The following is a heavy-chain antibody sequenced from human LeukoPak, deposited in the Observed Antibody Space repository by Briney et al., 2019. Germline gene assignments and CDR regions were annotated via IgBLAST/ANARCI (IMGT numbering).Heavy chain of an antibody. V-gene: IGHV3-30-3*01. D-gene: IGHD2-2*01. CDR2: ISYDGSNK. CDR1: GFTFSSYA. Sequence: GRSLRLSCAASGFTFSSYAMHWVRQAPGKGLEWVAVISYDGSNKYYADSVKGRFTISRDNSKNTLYLQMNSLRAEDTAVYYCARGGCSSTSCPLDYWGQGTLVTVSS. J-gene: IGHJ4*02. CDR3: ARGGCSSTSCPLDY.